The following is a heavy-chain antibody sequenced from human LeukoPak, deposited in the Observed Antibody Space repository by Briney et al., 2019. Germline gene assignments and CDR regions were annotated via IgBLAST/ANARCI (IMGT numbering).Heavy chain of an antibody. J-gene: IGHJ4*02. CDR3: AKSPIQLWLNVGY. CDR2: ISYDGSNK. V-gene: IGHV3-30*18. D-gene: IGHD5-18*01. CDR1: GFTFSSYG. Sequence: GGSLRLSCAASGFTFSSYGMHWVRQAPGKGLEWVAVISYDGSNKYYADSVKGRFTISRDNSKNTLYLQMNSLRAEDTAVYYCAKSPIQLWLNVGYWGQGTLVTVSS.